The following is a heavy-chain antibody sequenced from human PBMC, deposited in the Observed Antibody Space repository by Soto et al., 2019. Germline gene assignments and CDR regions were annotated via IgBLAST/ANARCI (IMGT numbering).Heavy chain of an antibody. CDR2: IYYSGST. V-gene: IGHV4-61*01. Sequence: QVQLQESGPGLVKPSETLSLTCTVSGGSVSSGSYYWSWIRQPPGKGLEWIGYIYYSGSTNYNPSLKRRVAISVDTSKNQFSLKLSSVTAADTAVYYCASWGYDFWSGYFSRYYYYGMDVWGQGTMVTVSS. D-gene: IGHD3-3*01. CDR3: ASWGYDFWSGYFSRYYYYGMDV. J-gene: IGHJ6*02. CDR1: GGSVSSGSYY.